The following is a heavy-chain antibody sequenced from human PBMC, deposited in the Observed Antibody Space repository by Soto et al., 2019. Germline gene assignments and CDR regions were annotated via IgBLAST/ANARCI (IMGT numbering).Heavy chain of an antibody. D-gene: IGHD3-3*01. V-gene: IGHV4-30-4*01. J-gene: IGHJ4*02. Sequence: SETLSLTCTVSRGSMGIGDYYWSWIRQSPGRGLEWIGNIYNSGSTKYNPSLKSRLTISLDTSKKQFSLRLRSVTAADTAVYYCARGLSTVFGVVINFDYWGQGALVTVS. CDR2: IYNSGST. CDR1: RGSMGIGDYY. CDR3: ARGLSTVFGVVINFDY.